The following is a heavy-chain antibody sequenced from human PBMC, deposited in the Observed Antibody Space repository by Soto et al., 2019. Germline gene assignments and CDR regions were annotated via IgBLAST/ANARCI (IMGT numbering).Heavy chain of an antibody. CDR2: IHDSGTT. Sequence: QVRLQETGPGLVKPSQTLSLTCTVSGDSITSGTNLWSWLRQPPGKGLEVMGFIHDSGTTFYYTSLKSLVMISGDTSENQISLELTSVTAADKAVYYCARARGYWSGPSCSLFCFYALDVLGQGTKVSVSS. D-gene: IGHD2-2*01. V-gene: IGHV4-30-4*01. J-gene: IGHJ6*02. CDR3: ARARGYWSGPSCSLFCFYALDV. CDR1: GDSITSGTNL.